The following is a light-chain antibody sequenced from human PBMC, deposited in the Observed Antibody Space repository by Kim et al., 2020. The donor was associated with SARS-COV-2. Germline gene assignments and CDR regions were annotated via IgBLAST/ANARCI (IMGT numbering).Light chain of an antibody. V-gene: IGLV3-1*01. Sequence: ASPGPTASITVSDNKLGDKYACWHQQRPGQSLVLVIYQDSSRPTAIPEPFSGSNSGTTATLTISGTQAMDEDDYYCQAWDSSTVVFGTGTKLTVL. J-gene: IGLJ1*01. CDR2: QDS. CDR1: KLGDKY. CDR3: QAWDSSTVV.